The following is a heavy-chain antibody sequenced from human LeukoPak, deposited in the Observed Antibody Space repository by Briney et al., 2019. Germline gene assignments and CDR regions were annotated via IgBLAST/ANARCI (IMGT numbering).Heavy chain of an antibody. J-gene: IGHJ4*02. CDR1: GFTFSSYW. CDR2: IRQDGSEK. D-gene: IGHD5-18*01. Sequence: HPGGSLRLSCAASGFTFSSYWMSWVRQAPGKGLEWVANIRQDGSEKYYVDSVKGRFTISRDNAKNSLYLQMNSLRAEDTAVYYCASGKATSMAQGYWGQGTLVTVSS. V-gene: IGHV3-7*03. CDR3: ASGKATSMAQGY.